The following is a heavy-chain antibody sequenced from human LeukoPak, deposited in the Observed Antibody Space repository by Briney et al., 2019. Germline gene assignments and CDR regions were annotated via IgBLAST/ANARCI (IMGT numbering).Heavy chain of an antibody. D-gene: IGHD3-16*02. CDR3: ARGYDYVWGSYRLDY. J-gene: IGHJ4*02. V-gene: IGHV4-59*01. Sequence: SETLSLICTVSGGSISSYYWSWIRQPPGKGLEWIGYIYYSGSTNYNPSLKSRVTISVDTSKNQFSLKLSSVTAADTAVYYCARGYDYVWGSYRLDYWGQGTLVTVSS. CDR1: GGSISSYY. CDR2: IYYSGST.